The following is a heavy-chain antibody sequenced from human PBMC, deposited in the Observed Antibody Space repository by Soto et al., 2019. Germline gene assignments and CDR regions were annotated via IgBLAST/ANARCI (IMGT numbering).Heavy chain of an antibody. V-gene: IGHV1-3*01. CDR3: AILGYSYGYVVY. J-gene: IGHJ4*02. D-gene: IGHD5-18*01. CDR1: GYTFTSYA. CDR2: INAGNGNT. Sequence: ASVKVSCKASGYTFTSYAMHWVRQAPGQRLEWMGWINAGNGNTKYSQKFQGRVTMTTDTSTSTAYMELRSLRSDDTAVYYCAILGYSYGYVVYWGQGTLVTVSS.